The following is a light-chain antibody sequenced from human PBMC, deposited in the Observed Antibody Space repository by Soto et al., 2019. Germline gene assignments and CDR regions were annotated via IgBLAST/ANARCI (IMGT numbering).Light chain of an antibody. V-gene: IGKV3-15*01. CDR3: QQYNSYS. CDR2: GAS. CDR1: QSVSSN. Sequence: EIEMTQSPATLSVSPGDRATLSCRASQSVSSNLAWYQQKPGQAPRLLIYGASTRATGIPARFSGSGSGTEFTLTISSLQPDDFATYYCQQYNSYSLGQGTKVDIK. J-gene: IGKJ1*01.